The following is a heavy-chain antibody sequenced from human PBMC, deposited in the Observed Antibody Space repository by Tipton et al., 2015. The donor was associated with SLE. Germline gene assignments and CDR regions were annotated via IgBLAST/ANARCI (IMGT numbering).Heavy chain of an antibody. Sequence: TLSLTCTVSGGSISSYYWSWIRQPPGKGLEWIGYIYYSGSTNYNPSLKSRVTISADTSKNQFSLKLSSVTAEDTAVYYCARDGGDYWYFDLWGRGTLVTVSS. CDR3: ARDGGDYWYFDL. J-gene: IGHJ2*01. CDR1: GGSISSYY. V-gene: IGHV4-59*01. CDR2: IYYSGST. D-gene: IGHD2-21*01.